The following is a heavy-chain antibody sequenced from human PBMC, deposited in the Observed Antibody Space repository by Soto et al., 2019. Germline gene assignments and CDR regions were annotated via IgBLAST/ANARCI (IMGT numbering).Heavy chain of an antibody. D-gene: IGHD1-26*01. CDR3: ARLSGSYNDRYFDN. CDR2: IYYSGFT. V-gene: IGHV4-31*03. CDR1: GGSISSGGYY. J-gene: IGHJ4*02. Sequence: SETLSLTCTVSGGSISSGGYYWSWIRQHPGKGLEWIGYIYYSGFTYYNPSLKSRVTISVDTSNNQFSLKVKSVTAADTAVYFCARLSGSYNDRYFDNWGQGTLVTVSS.